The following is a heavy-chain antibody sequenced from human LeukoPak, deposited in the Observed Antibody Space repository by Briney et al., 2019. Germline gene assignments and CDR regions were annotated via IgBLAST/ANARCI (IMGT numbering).Heavy chain of an antibody. CDR1: GYTFTSYG. CDR2: ISAYNGNT. CDR3: ARVVESLFDPLYFDY. Sequence: ASVKVSCKASGYTFTSYGISWVRQAPGQGLEWMGWISAYNGNTNYAQKLQGRVTMTTDTSTSTAYMELRSLRSDDTAVYYCARVVESLFDPLYFDYWGQGTLVTVSS. V-gene: IGHV1-18*01. D-gene: IGHD3-3*01. J-gene: IGHJ4*02.